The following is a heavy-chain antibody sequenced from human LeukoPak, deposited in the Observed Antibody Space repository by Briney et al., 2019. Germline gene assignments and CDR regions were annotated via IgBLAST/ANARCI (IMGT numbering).Heavy chain of an antibody. CDR1: GFTFSNYG. J-gene: IGHJ4*02. Sequence: GRSLRLSCAASGFTFSNYGMHWVRQAPGKGLEWVAVIQNDASTENFADSVKGRFTISRDNSKNTVFLQMNSLRVEDTAVYYCARELSQIVWGGLDYGGQGTLVSVSS. D-gene: IGHD2-21*01. V-gene: IGHV3-30*03. CDR2: IQNDASTE. CDR3: ARELSQIVWGGLDY.